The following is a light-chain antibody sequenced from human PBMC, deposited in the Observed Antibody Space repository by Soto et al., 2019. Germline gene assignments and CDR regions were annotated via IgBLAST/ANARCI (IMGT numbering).Light chain of an antibody. Sequence: EIVLTQSPGTLSLSPGERATLSCRASQSVSSSYLAWYQQKPGQAPRLLIYGASSRATGIPDRFSGSGSGTDFTLTISRLEAEYFAVYYFQQYGSSSLTFGGGTKVEIK. CDR2: GAS. J-gene: IGKJ4*01. CDR1: QSVSSSY. CDR3: QQYGSSSLT. V-gene: IGKV3-20*01.